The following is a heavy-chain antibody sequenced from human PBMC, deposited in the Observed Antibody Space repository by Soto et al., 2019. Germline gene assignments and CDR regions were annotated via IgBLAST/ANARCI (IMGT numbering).Heavy chain of an antibody. CDR1: GFSLTTFGMG. D-gene: IGHD2-21*02. J-gene: IGHJ4*02. V-gene: IGHV2-5*01. CDR3: VNSRDSSPSDY. Sequence: SGPTLVNPTQTLTLTCTFSGFSLTTFGMGVGWIRQPPGKAMEWLALIYWNDDKRYSPSLKSRLTITKDTSKNLVVLTMTNMDPVDTATYYCVNSRDSSPSDYWGQGALVTVSS. CDR2: IYWNDDK.